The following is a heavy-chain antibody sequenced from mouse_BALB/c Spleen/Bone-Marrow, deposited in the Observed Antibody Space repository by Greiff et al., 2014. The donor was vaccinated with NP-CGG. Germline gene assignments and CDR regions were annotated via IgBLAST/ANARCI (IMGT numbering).Heavy chain of an antibody. CDR3: ARGVYGYVKYAMDY. CDR2: ISGGSSTI. D-gene: IGHD1-2*01. V-gene: IGHV5-17*02. J-gene: IGHJ4*01. CDR1: GFTFSSFG. Sequence: VQLQQSGGGLVQPGGSRKLSCAASGFTFSSFGMHWVRQAPEKGLEWVAYISGGSSTIYYADTVKGRFTISRDNPKNTLFLQMTSLRSEDTAMYYCARGVYGYVKYAMDYWGEGTSVTVSS.